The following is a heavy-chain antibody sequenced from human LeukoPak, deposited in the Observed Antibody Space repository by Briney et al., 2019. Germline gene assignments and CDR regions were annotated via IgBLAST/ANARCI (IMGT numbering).Heavy chain of an antibody. Sequence: SETLSLTCTVSGGSISSYYWSWIRQPPGKGLEWIGYIYYSGSTNYNPSLKSRVTISVDTSKNQFSLKLSSVTAADTAVYYCARARQWLVPNDAFDIWGQGTMVTVSS. CDR1: GGSISSYY. V-gene: IGHV4-59*01. CDR3: ARARQWLVPNDAFDI. D-gene: IGHD6-19*01. J-gene: IGHJ3*02. CDR2: IYYSGST.